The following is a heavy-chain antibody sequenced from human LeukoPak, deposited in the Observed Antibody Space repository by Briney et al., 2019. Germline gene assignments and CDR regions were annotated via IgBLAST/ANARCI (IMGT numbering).Heavy chain of an antibody. CDR1: GYSFTSYW. D-gene: IGHD1-26*01. J-gene: IGHJ4*02. V-gene: IGHV5-51*01. CDR3: ARTNRYSGSYYELPLALPPDY. Sequence: GESLKISCKGSGYSFTSYWIGWVRQMPGKGLEWMGIIYPGDSDTRYSPSFQGQVTISADKSISTAYLQWSSLKASDTAMYYCARTNRYSGSYYELPLALPPDYWGQGTLVTVSS. CDR2: IYPGDSDT.